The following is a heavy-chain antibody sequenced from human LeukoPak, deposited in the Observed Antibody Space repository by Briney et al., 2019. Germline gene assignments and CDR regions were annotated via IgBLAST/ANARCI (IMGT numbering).Heavy chain of an antibody. V-gene: IGHV4-34*01. CDR1: GGSFSGYY. J-gene: IGHJ4*02. Sequence: SETLSLTCAVYGGSFSGYYWSWIRQPPGKGLEWIGEINHSGSTYYNPSLKSRVTISVDTPKNQFSLKLSSVTAADTAVYYCARVYFDALSFDYWGQGTLVTVSS. CDR3: ARVYFDALSFDY. D-gene: IGHD3-9*01. CDR2: INHSGST.